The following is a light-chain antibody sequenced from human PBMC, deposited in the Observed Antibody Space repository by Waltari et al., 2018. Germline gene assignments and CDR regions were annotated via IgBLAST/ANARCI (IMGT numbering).Light chain of an antibody. V-gene: IGLV1-47*01. CDR1: SSNIGRSY. J-gene: IGLJ3*02. CDR2: ENN. CDR3: ATWDDRLSGRV. Sequence: QSVLTQPPSASGTPGQRVTLSCSGSSSNIGRSYVSWYQQLPGTAPKLLLSENNQRPSGVPDGFSGSKSGTSASLAISGLRSEDEADYYCATWDDRLSGRVFGGGTKLTVL.